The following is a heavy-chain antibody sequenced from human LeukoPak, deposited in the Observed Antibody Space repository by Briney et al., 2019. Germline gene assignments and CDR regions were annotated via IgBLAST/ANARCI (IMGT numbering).Heavy chain of an antibody. Sequence: PGGSLRLSCAASGFTFSSYGMHWVRQAPGKGLEWVAVISYDGSNKYYADSVKGRFTISRDNSKNTLYLQMNSLRAEDTAVYYCARDLHYMDVWGKGTTVTVSS. V-gene: IGHV3-30*19. J-gene: IGHJ6*03. CDR3: ARDLHYMDV. CDR2: ISYDGSNK. CDR1: GFTFSSYG.